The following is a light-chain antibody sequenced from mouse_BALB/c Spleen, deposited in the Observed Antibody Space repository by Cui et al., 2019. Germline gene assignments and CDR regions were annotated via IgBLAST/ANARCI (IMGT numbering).Light chain of an antibody. CDR3: LQYDEFPLT. CDR2: RAN. J-gene: IGKJ5*01. V-gene: IGKV14-111*01. CDR1: QDINSY. Sequence: DIKMTQSPSYMYASLGERVTIICKSSQDINSYLSWFQQKPGKSPKTLIYRANRLVDGVPSRFSGSGSGQDYSLSISSLEYEDMGIYYCLQYDEFPLTFGAGTKLELK.